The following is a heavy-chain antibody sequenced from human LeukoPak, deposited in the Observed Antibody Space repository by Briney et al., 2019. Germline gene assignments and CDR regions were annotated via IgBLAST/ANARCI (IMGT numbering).Heavy chain of an antibody. Sequence: PGGSLRLSCAASGFTFDDYAMHWVRHAPGKGLEWVSLISGDGGSTYYADSVKGRFTISRDNSKNSLYLQMNSLRTEDTALYYCAKDIYEFWSGYRVWNPYYYYGMDVWGQGTTVTVSS. V-gene: IGHV3-43*02. CDR1: GFTFDDYA. CDR3: AKDIYEFWSGYRVWNPYYYYGMDV. J-gene: IGHJ6*02. CDR2: ISGDGGST. D-gene: IGHD3-3*01.